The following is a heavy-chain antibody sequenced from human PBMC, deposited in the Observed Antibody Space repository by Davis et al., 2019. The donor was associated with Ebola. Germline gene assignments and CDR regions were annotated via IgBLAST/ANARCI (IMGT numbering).Heavy chain of an antibody. D-gene: IGHD1-26*01. CDR1: GFTFSNYW. CDR3: VRFYSGNYFDY. Sequence: GGSLRLSCAASGFTFSNYWMSWVRQAPGKGLEWVANIKQDGSAKFYVDSVKGRLTISRDNAKSSLYLQMNSLRAEDTAVYYCVRFYSGNYFDYWGQGTLVTVSS. V-gene: IGHV3-7*01. J-gene: IGHJ4*02. CDR2: IKQDGSAK.